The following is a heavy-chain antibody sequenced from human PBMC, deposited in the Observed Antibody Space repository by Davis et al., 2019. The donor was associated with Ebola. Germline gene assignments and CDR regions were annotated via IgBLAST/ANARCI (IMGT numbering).Heavy chain of an antibody. J-gene: IGHJ4*02. CDR1: GFTFSSYS. V-gene: IGHV3-48*04. CDR2: ISSSGSTI. D-gene: IGHD6-19*01. CDR3: ATRIAVAPSGFDY. Sequence: GESLKISCAASGFTFSSYSMNWVRQAPGKGLEWVSYISSSGSTIYYADSVKGRFTISRDNAKNSLYLQMNSLRAEDTAVYYCATRIAVAPSGFDYWGQGTLVTVSS.